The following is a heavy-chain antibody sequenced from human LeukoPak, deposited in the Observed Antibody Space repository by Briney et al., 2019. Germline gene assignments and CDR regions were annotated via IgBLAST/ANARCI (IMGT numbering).Heavy chain of an antibody. V-gene: IGHV4-39*02. Sequence: PSETLSLTCTVSGGSISSSGYYWGWIRQPPGKGLEWIGSIYYSGSTYYNPSLKSRVTISVDTSKNEFSLRVSSVTAADTAVYYCARDPCGSTTCYLKSWGQGTLVTVSS. CDR1: GGSISSSGYY. J-gene: IGHJ5*02. CDR2: IYYSGST. D-gene: IGHD2-2*01. CDR3: ARDPCGSTTCYLKS.